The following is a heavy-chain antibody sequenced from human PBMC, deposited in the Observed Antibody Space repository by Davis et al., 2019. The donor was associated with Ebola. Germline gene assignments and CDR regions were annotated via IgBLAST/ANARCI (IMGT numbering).Heavy chain of an antibody. J-gene: IGHJ4*02. CDR3: AREFRDGYNHYYFDY. CDR1: EYTFTSYD. V-gene: IGHV1-46*01. CDR2: INPSGGST. Sequence: ASVKVSCKASEYTFTSYDINWVRQATGQGLEWMGIINPSGGSTSYAQKFQGRVTMTRDTSTSTVYMELSSLRSEDTAVYYCAREFRDGYNHYYFDYWGQGTLVTVSS. D-gene: IGHD5-24*01.